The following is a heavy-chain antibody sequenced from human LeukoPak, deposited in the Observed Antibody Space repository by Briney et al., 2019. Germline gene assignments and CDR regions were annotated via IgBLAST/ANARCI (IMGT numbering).Heavy chain of an antibody. J-gene: IGHJ4*02. CDR3: ATDQRYAFDY. Sequence: GGSLRLSCAASGFTFSNAWMSWVRQAPGKGLEWISNIRTTAEGAKYAYYADSVKGRVTISRDDGKNTLYLHMNSLRDDDTAVYYCATDQRYAFDYWGQGILVTVSS. V-gene: IGHV3-48*02. CDR1: GFTFSNAW. D-gene: IGHD3-9*01. CDR2: IRTTAEGAKYA.